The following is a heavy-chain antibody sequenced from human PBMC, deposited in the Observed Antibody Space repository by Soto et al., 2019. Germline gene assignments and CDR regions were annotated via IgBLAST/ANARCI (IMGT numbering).Heavy chain of an antibody. D-gene: IGHD4-17*01. J-gene: IGHJ2*01. CDR1: GGTFSSYA. V-gene: IGHV1-69*12. Sequence: QVQLVQSGAEVKKPGSSVKVSCKASGGTFSSYAISWVRQAPGQGLEWMGGIIPIFGTANYAQKFQGRVTITADESTSXXYXEXXSLRSEDTAVYYCARASPYGDYQTTHYARNWYFDLWGRGTLVTVSS. CDR3: ARASPYGDYQTTHYARNWYFDL. CDR2: IIPIFGTA.